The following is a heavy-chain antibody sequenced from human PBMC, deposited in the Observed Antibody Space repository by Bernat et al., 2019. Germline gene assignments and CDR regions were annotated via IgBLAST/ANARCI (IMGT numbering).Heavy chain of an antibody. V-gene: IGHV1-18*01. CDR2: INTDTGNP. CDR1: GYTFTTYG. D-gene: IGHD2-21*02. CDR3: ARKVCTGACYLGDY. Sequence: QVQLVQSGPEAGKPGASVKVSCKASGYTFTTYGISWVRQAPGQGLEWMGWINTDTGNPNYAQRVQDRVTMTTDTSTSTAYLELRSLRSDDTAVYYCARKVCTGACYLGDYWGQGTLVTVSS. J-gene: IGHJ4*01.